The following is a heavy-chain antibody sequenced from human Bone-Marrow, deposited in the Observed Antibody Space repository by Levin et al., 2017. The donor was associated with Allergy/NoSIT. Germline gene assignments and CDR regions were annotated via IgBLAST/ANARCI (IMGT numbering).Heavy chain of an antibody. Sequence: GGSLRLSCEASGFAFSQFGIHWVRQAPGKGPQWVASISFDGVNKYYAASVKGRFTISRDNLKNTAYLQMDGLRADDAAYFYCAKDRGSGSYYKQGYYFDHWGQGTPVAVSS. CDR1: GFAFSQFG. D-gene: IGHD3-10*01. CDR2: ISFDGVNK. V-gene: IGHV3-30*18. J-gene: IGHJ4*02. CDR3: AKDRGSGSYYKQGYYFDH.